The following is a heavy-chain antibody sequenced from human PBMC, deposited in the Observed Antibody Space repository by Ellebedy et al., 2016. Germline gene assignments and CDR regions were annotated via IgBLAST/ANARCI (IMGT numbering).Heavy chain of an antibody. CDR1: YDSISSYY. Sequence: SETLSLTCTVSYDSISSYYWSWIRQPPGKGLEWIGYIYYSGSTNYNPSLKSRVTIELDTSKNQLSLKMSSVTAADTAVYYCATGPNRDFFDYWGQGTLVTFSS. CDR3: ATGPNRDFFDY. D-gene: IGHD1-14*01. V-gene: IGHV4-59*01. J-gene: IGHJ4*02. CDR2: IYYSGST.